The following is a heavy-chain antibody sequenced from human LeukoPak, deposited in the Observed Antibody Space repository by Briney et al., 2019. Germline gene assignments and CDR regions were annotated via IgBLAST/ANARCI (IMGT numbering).Heavy chain of an antibody. Sequence: GASVKVSCKASGYTFSDYYMHWVRQAPGQGLEWMARINPNNGATNYAQKFQGRVTMTRDTSISTAYIELSSLRSDDTAVYYCARTRFIAVAGTVDYWGQGTLVTVSS. CDR1: GYTFSDYY. CDR2: INPNNGAT. J-gene: IGHJ4*02. CDR3: ARTRFIAVAGTVDY. D-gene: IGHD6-19*01. V-gene: IGHV1-2*02.